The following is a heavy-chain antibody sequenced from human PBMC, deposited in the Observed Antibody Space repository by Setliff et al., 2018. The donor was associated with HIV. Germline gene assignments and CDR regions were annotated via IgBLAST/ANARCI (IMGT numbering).Heavy chain of an antibody. Sequence: SLRLSCAGSGFTFSTYYMSWVRKAPGKSLEWVANIKQDGSEKYYVDYVKGRFIISRDNAKKSLFLQMNSLRVEDTAIYYCARRIYRYSSGWSFDYWGQGTLVTVSS. V-gene: IGHV3-7*01. CDR1: GFTFSTYY. CDR3: ARRIYRYSSGWSFDY. D-gene: IGHD6-19*01. CDR2: IKQDGSEK. J-gene: IGHJ4*02.